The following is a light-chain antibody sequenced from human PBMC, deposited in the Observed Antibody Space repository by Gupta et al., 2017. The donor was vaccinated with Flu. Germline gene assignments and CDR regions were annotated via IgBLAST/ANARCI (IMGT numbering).Light chain of an antibody. CDR3: QQLNSFPFT. V-gene: IGKV1-9*01. CDR2: TAS. CDR1: RGMSNY. Sequence: PSFLSASVGYCVPITGLSSRGMSNYLAWYQQKPGKAPKLLIYTASTLQSGVPSRFSGSGSGTVFTLTISSLHPEDFAAYYCQQLNSFPFTFGQGTQVEIK. J-gene: IGKJ5*01.